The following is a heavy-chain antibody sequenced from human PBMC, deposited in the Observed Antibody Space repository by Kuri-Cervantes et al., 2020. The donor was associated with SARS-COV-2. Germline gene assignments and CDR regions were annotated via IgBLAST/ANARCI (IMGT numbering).Heavy chain of an antibody. V-gene: IGHV3-7*03. CDR1: GFIFSNFW. J-gene: IGHJ3*02. CDR2: MKGDGNEK. CDR3: ARSTPFRRLVVISQGGAFDI. D-gene: IGHD3-22*01. Sequence: GGSLRLSCAASGFIFSNFWMNWVRQAPGKGLEWVADMKGDGNEKYYVDSVKGRFTISRDNAKNSLFLQMNSLRAEDTAVYYCARSTPFRRLVVISQGGAFDIWGQGTMVTVSS.